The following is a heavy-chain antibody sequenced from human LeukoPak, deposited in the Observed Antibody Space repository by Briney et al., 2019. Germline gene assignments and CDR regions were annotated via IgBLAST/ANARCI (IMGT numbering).Heavy chain of an antibody. CDR2: ISSSGSTI. CDR3: AREGPYYYGSGSYYEY. V-gene: IGHV3-48*03. Sequence: PGGSLRLSCAASGFTFSSYEMNWVRQAPGKGLEWVSYISSSGSTIYYADSVKGRFTISRDNAKDSLYLQMNSLRAEDTAVYYCAREGPYYYGSGSYYEYWGQGTLVTVSS. D-gene: IGHD3-10*01. J-gene: IGHJ4*02. CDR1: GFTFSSYE.